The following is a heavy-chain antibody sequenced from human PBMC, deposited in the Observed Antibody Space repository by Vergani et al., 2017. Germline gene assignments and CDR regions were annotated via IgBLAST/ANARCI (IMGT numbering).Heavy chain of an antibody. D-gene: IGHD6-19*01. Sequence: QVQLVQSGAEVKKPGASVKVSCKASGYTFTGYYIHWVRQVPGQGLEWMGRINPNSGGTNYAQKFQGRVTMTRDTSISTAYMEMSRLRSDDTAVYYCARPLGAPAVAGTDWFDPWGQGTQVTVSS. CDR1: GYTFTGYY. J-gene: IGHJ5*02. CDR2: INPNSGGT. CDR3: ARPLGAPAVAGTDWFDP. V-gene: IGHV1-2*06.